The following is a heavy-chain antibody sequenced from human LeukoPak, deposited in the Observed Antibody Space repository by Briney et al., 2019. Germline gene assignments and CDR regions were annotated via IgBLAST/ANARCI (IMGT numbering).Heavy chain of an antibody. D-gene: IGHD3-22*01. CDR2: IGSSGSPT. V-gene: IGHV3-48*02. CDR3: ARRPYSDTSGRLSDV. Sequence: GGSLRLSCAASGFAFSSYNMNWVRQAPGKGLEWISYIGSSGSPTHYADSVGGRFTISRDNAKNSLYLQMNSLRDEDTAVYFCARRPYSDTSGRLSDVWGQGTTVTVSS. J-gene: IGHJ6*02. CDR1: GFAFSSYN.